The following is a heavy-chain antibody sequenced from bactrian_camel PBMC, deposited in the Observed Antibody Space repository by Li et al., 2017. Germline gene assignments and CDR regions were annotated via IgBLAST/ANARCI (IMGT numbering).Heavy chain of an antibody. J-gene: IGHJ4*01. CDR2: VYFGGGRT. V-gene: IGHV3S40*01. Sequence: VQLVESGGGSVQPGGSLRLSCDASGYTFSSNCMGWFRQAPGKERGGVAFVYFGGGRTYYADSVKGRFIISQEKGKNTVYLRMNNLKPDDSGTYYCAAQFLEASYAVVHAIDNWGQGTQVTVS. CDR3: AAQFLEASYAVVHAIDN. D-gene: IGHD1*01. CDR1: GYTFSSNC.